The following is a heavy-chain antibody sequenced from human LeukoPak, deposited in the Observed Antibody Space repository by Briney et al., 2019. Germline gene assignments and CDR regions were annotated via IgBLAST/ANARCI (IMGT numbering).Heavy chain of an antibody. CDR3: EGWIERQVVDV. D-gene: IGHD5-12*01. J-gene: IGHJ6*02. Sequence: PGRSLRLSCAASGFSVSTNYMSWVRQAPGKGLEWVSVIYSGGSTYYADSVKGRFTISRDNSKNTLDLQMNSLRAEDTAVYYCEGWIERQVVDVWGQGTTVTVSS. CDR1: GFSVSTNY. CDR2: IYSGGST. V-gene: IGHV3-53*01.